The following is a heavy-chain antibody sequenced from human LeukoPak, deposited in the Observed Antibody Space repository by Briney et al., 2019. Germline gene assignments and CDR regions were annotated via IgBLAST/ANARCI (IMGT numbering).Heavy chain of an antibody. Sequence: ASVKVSCKASGYTFTGYYTHWVRQAPGQGLEWMGWINPKSGGTNYEQKFQGRVIMTRDTSISTAYMELSRLRSDDTAVYYCARHMTTANNWFDPWGQGTLVTVSS. J-gene: IGHJ5*02. D-gene: IGHD1-1*01. CDR2: INPKSGGT. V-gene: IGHV1-2*02. CDR3: ARHMTTANNWFDP. CDR1: GYTFTGYY.